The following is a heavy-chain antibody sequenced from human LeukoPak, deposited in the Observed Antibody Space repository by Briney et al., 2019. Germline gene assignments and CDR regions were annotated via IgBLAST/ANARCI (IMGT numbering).Heavy chain of an antibody. D-gene: IGHD2-21*01. CDR3: ARGVGGADY. CDR1: GFTLSSYN. V-gene: IGHV3-21*01. CDR2: ISYRSSDI. Sequence: PGGSLRLSCAASGFTLSSYNMKWVRRAPGKGLEWVSSISYRSSDIEYADSVKGRFTISRDNAKKSLYLQMSSLRAEDTAVYYCARGVGGADYWGQGTLVTVSS. J-gene: IGHJ4*02.